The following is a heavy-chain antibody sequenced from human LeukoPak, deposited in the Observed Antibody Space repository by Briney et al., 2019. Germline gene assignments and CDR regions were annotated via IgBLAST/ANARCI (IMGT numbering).Heavy chain of an antibody. Sequence: SETLSLTCAVYGGSFSGYYWSWIRQPPGKGLEWIGEINHSGSTNYNPSLKSRVTISVDTSKNQFSLKLSSVTAADTAVYYCARPRLVVVPDGGAFDIWGQGTMVTVSS. V-gene: IGHV4-34*01. D-gene: IGHD2-2*01. CDR3: ARPRLVVVPDGGAFDI. CDR1: GGSFSGYY. CDR2: INHSGST. J-gene: IGHJ3*02.